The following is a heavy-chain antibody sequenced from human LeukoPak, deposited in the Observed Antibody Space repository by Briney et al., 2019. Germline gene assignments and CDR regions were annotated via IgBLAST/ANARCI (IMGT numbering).Heavy chain of an antibody. Sequence: GGSLRLSCVASGFTVSTNYMSWIRQAPGKGLEWVSAISGSGGSTYYADSVKGRFTISRDNSKNTLYLQMNSLRAEDTAVYYCAKTGRTGTDGDYWGQGTLVTVSS. CDR2: ISGSGGST. J-gene: IGHJ4*02. CDR1: GFTVSTNY. CDR3: AKTGRTGTDGDY. D-gene: IGHD1-1*01. V-gene: IGHV3-23*01.